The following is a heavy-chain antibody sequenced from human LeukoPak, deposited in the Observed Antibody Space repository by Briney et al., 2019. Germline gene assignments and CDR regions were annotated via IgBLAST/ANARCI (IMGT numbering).Heavy chain of an antibody. CDR3: AKRFSDETGDAFDI. CDR2: IIGTGTKT. J-gene: IGHJ3*02. V-gene: IGHV3-23*01. Sequence: GGSLRLSCAASGFTFSNYAMIWVRQAPGKGLEWVSVIIGTGTKTHYADSVKGRFTISRDNPKNTLYLQMNSLRAEDTAVYYCAKRFSDETGDAFDIWGQGTMATVSS. CDR1: GFTFSNYA. D-gene: IGHD7-27*01.